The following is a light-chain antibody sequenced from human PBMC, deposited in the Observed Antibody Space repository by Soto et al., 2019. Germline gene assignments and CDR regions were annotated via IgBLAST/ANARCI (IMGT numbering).Light chain of an antibody. V-gene: IGLV2-14*01. CDR3: YSYTSSKTQV. CDR2: DVT. J-gene: IGLJ2*01. CDR1: SSDVGGYNY. Sequence: QSVLTQPASVSGSPGQSITISCTGTSSDVGGYNYVSWYQQHPGKAPKLMIFDVTNRRSGVSNRFSGSKSGNTASLTISGLQAEDEADYYCYSYTSSKTQVFGGGTKLTVL.